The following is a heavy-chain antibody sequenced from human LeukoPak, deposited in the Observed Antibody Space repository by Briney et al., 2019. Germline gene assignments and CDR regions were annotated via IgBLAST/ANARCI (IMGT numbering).Heavy chain of an antibody. J-gene: IGHJ6*03. V-gene: IGHV4-4*02. CDR2: IYHSGST. CDR1: GGSISSSNW. D-gene: IGHD4-17*01. CDR3: ARVGGSLRDYYYMDV. Sequence: SGTLSLTCAVSGGSISSSNWWSWVRQPPGKGLEWIGEIYHSGSTNYNPSLKSRVTISVDTSENQFSLKLSSVTAADTAVYYCARVGGSLRDYYYMDVWGKGTTVTVSS.